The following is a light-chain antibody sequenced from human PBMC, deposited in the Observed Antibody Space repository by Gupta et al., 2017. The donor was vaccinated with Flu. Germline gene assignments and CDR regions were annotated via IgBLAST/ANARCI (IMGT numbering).Light chain of an antibody. V-gene: IGLV3-1*01. Sequence: SFDPPQPHSVSVSPGETASIASSGDKWGDKYACWYPQRPGHSPVLVIYQDNRRPSGIPERFSGSTSWNTATLTICGTQAEDEAYYYCQVWGGNTCVFGGGTKLTVL. CDR1: KWGDKY. CDR3: QVWGGNTCV. CDR2: QDN. J-gene: IGLJ3*02.